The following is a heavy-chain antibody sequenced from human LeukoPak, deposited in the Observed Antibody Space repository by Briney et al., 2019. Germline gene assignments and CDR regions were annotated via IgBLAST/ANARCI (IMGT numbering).Heavy chain of an antibody. Sequence: PGGSLRLSCAASGFTFSNYGIHWVRQAPGKGLECVAVISYDGSNKYYVDSVKGRFTISRDNSKNTLDLQMNSLRAEDTAVYYCAKDALYNYRSSGYPDYWGQGTLVTVSS. CDR2: ISYDGSNK. D-gene: IGHD3-22*01. J-gene: IGHJ4*02. V-gene: IGHV3-30*18. CDR1: GFTFSNYG. CDR3: AKDALYNYRSSGYPDY.